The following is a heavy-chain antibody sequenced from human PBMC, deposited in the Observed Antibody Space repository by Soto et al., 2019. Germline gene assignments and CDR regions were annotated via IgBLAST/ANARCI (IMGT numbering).Heavy chain of an antibody. Sequence: GGSLRLSCAASGFTFISYAMSWVRQAPGKGLEWVSAISGSGGSTYYADSVKGRFTISRDNSKNTLYLQMNSLRAEDTAVYYCAKDLSYYYDSSGYFDCWGQGTLVTVSS. CDR3: AKDLSYYYDSSGYFDC. D-gene: IGHD3-22*01. CDR2: ISGSGGST. J-gene: IGHJ4*02. V-gene: IGHV3-23*01. CDR1: GFTFISYA.